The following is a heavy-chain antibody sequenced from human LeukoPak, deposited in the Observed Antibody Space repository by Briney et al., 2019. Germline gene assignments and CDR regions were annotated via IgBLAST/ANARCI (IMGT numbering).Heavy chain of an antibody. V-gene: IGHV1-69*04. CDR1: GGTFSSYA. J-gene: IGHJ3*02. Sequence: SVKVSCKTSGGTFSSYAISWVRQAPGQGLEWMGRIIPIFGIANYAQKFQGRVTITADKSTSTAYMELSSLRSEDTAVYYCARGDPYYGSGSYIWGQGTMVTVSS. D-gene: IGHD3-10*01. CDR3: ARGDPYYGSGSYI. CDR2: IIPIFGIA.